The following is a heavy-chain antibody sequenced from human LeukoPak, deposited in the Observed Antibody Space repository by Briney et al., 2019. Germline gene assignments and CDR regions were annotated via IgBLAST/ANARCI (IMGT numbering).Heavy chain of an antibody. CDR1: GYTFTGYY. Sequence: ASVKVSCKASGYTFTGYYMHWVRQAPGQGLEWMGWINPNSGGTNYAQKSQGRVTMTRDTSISTAYMELSRLRSDDTAVYYCARARRGVPAAIGYWGQGTLVTVSS. CDR3: ARARRGVPAAIGY. CDR2: INPNSGGT. J-gene: IGHJ4*02. D-gene: IGHD2-2*02. V-gene: IGHV1-2*02.